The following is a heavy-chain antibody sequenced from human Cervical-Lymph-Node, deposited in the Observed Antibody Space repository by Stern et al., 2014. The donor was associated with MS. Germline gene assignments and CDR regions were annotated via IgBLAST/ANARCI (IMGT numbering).Heavy chain of an antibody. D-gene: IGHD3-3*01. CDR3: AKGSGGSGYYPVALDY. CDR2: ITWNSVSV. Sequence: EVQLVESGGGLVRPGRSLRLPCAASGFTFDDYAMHWVRQAPGKGLEWVSGITWNSVSVGYADSVKSRFTISRDNAKNSLYLQMNSLRGDDTALYYCAKGSGGSGYYPVALDYWGQGTLVTVSS. J-gene: IGHJ4*02. CDR1: GFTFDDYA. V-gene: IGHV3-9*01.